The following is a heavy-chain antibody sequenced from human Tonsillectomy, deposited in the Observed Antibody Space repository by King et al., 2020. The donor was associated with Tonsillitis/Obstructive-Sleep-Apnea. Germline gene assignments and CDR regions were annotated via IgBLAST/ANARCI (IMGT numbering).Heavy chain of an antibody. D-gene: IGHD2-15*01. CDR2: ISAYNGDT. Sequence: QLVQSGAEVKKPGASVKVSCKASGYTFTSYGISWVRQAPGQGLEWMGWISAYNGDTNYAQKFQGRVTMTTDTSTSTAYMELRSLRSVDTAVYYCARARGIVVVVDPHAFDIWGQGTMVTVSS. V-gene: IGHV1-18*01. J-gene: IGHJ3*02. CDR3: ARARGIVVVVDPHAFDI. CDR1: GYTFTSYG.